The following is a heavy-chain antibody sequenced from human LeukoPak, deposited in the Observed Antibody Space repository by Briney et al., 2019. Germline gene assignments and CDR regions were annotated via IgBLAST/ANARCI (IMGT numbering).Heavy chain of an antibody. V-gene: IGHV1-18*01. CDR1: GYSFTSYG. J-gene: IGHJ4*02. Sequence: ASVKVSCKASGYSFTSYGISWVRQAPGQGLEWMGWISGYNGNTKYAQKFRGSVTMTTDTSTTTAYMDLRSLRSDDTAVYYCAIADPSLNYYGSGSSFGYWGQGTLATVSS. CDR2: ISGYNGNT. CDR3: AIADPSLNYYGSGSSFGY. D-gene: IGHD3-10*01.